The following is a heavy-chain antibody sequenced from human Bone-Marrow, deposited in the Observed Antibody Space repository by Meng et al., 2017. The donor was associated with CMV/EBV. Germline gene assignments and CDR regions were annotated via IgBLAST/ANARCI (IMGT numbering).Heavy chain of an antibody. Sequence: GESLKISCAASGFTFSGYTMNWVRQAPGKGLEWVSAISGSGGSTYYADSVKGRFTISRDNSKNTLYLQMNSLRAEDTAVYYCAKDRLAMDVWGQGTTVTVPS. CDR2: ISGSGGST. J-gene: IGHJ6*02. CDR1: GFTFSGYT. V-gene: IGHV3-23*01. CDR3: AKDRLAMDV.